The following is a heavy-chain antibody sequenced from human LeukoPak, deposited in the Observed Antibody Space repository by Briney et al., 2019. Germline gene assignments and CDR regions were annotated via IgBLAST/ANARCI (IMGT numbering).Heavy chain of an antibody. J-gene: IGHJ4*02. CDR3: TKTPAYYYDSSGYYSGYYFDY. D-gene: IGHD3-22*01. V-gene: IGHV3-23*01. CDR1: GFSFSDYA. Sequence: GGSLRLSCAASGFSFSDYAMSWVRQAPGKGLEWVSALSGSGGRTYYAVPVKGRFTISRDNSKNTLYLQMNSLRAEDTAVYYCTKTPAYYYDSSGYYSGYYFDYWGQGTLVTVSS. CDR2: LSGSGGRT.